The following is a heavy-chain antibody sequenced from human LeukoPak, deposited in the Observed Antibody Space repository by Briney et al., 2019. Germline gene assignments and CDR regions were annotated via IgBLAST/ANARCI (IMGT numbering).Heavy chain of an antibody. J-gene: IGHJ4*02. CDR1: GGSFSGYY. Sequence: SETLSLTCAVYGGSFSGYYWSWIRQPPGKGLEWIGEINHSGSTNYNPSLKSQVTISVDRSKNQFSLKLSSVTAADTAVYCCARVANGGYFDYWGQGTLVTVSS. CDR3: ARVANGGYFDY. V-gene: IGHV4-34*01. CDR2: INHSGST.